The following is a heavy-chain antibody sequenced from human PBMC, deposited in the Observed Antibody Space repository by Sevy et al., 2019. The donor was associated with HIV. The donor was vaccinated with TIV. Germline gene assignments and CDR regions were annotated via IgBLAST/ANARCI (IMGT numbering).Heavy chain of an antibody. Sequence: GGSLRLSCAASGFTFSSYGMHWVRQAPGKGLEWVAVIWYDGSNKYYADSVKGRFTISRDNSKNTLYLQMNSLRAEDTAVYYWARDRLGITISAEWGGGMDVWGQGTTVTVSS. J-gene: IGHJ6*02. CDR2: IWYDGSNK. CDR1: GFTFSSYG. V-gene: IGHV3-33*01. CDR3: ARDRLGITISAEWGGGMDV. D-gene: IGHD3-3*01.